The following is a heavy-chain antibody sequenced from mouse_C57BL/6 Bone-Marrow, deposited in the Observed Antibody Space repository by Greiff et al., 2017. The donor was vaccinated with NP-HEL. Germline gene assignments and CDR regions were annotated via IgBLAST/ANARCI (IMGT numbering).Heavy chain of an antibody. CDR1: GYTFTDYY. V-gene: IGHV1-26*01. Sequence: EVQLQQSGPELVKPGASVKISCKASGYTFTDYYMNWVKQSHGKSLEWIGDINPNNGGTSYNQKFKGKATLTVDKSSSTAYMELRSLTSEDSAVYYCARWNRGAYWGQGTLVTVSA. D-gene: IGHD2-14*01. CDR3: ARWNRGAY. CDR2: INPNNGGT. J-gene: IGHJ3*01.